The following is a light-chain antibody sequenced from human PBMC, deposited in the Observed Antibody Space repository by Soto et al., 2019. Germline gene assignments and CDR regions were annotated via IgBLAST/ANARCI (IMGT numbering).Light chain of an antibody. CDR2: DAS. Sequence: EIVLTQSPATLSLSPGERATLSCRASQSVSTSLAWYQQKPGQAPRLLIYDASNRATGIPARFSGSGSGTDFRLTVSSLEPEEFALYYCQQRSNWPWTFGQGTKVEIK. J-gene: IGKJ1*01. V-gene: IGKV3-11*01. CDR3: QQRSNWPWT. CDR1: QSVSTS.